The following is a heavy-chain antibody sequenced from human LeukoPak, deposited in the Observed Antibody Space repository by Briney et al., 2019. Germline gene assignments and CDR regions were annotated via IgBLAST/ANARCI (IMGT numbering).Heavy chain of an antibody. CDR1: GFTFSSYT. Sequence: GGSLRLSCAASGFTFSSYTMNWLRQAPGKGLECVSYINSRGSTISYADSVKGRFTISRDNAKNSLYLQMNSLRAEDTAVYYCAKDSGMTAFGYWGQGTLVTVSS. V-gene: IGHV3-48*01. D-gene: IGHD2-21*02. CDR2: INSRGSTI. CDR3: AKDSGMTAFGY. J-gene: IGHJ4*02.